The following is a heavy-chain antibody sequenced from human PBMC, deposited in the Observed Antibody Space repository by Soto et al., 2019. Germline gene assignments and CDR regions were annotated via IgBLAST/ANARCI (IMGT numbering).Heavy chain of an antibody. V-gene: IGHV4-30-2*02. CDR1: GGSISSGGYS. D-gene: IGHD6-13*01. CDR3: ARSLTLRSAPTSAAAGL. J-gene: IGHJ4*02. Sequence: SSETLSLTCAVSGGSISSGGYSWSWIRQPPGKGLEWIGYIYHSGSTYYNPSLNNRVTMSLDTSKNQFSLNLRSVTAADTAVYYCARSLTLRSAPTSAAAGLWGQGTLVTVSS. CDR2: IYHSGST.